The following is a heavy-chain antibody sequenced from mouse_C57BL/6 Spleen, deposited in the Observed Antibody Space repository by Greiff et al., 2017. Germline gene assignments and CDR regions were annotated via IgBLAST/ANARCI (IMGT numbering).Heavy chain of an antibody. CDR1: GYTFTSYW. CDR3: ATVGVNDAGAWCAY. Sequence: VQLQQPGAELVRPGSSVKLSCKASGYTFTSYWMDWVKQRPGQGLEWIGNIYPSDSETHYNQQFKDKATLPVDKSSSTAYMQLSSLTSEDSAVYYCATVGVNDAGAWCAYWGQGTLVTVSA. J-gene: IGHJ3*01. CDR2: IYPSDSET. V-gene: IGHV1-61*01. D-gene: IGHD1-3*01.